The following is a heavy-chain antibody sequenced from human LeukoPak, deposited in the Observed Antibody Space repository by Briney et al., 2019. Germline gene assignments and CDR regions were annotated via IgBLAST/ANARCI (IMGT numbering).Heavy chain of an antibody. D-gene: IGHD7-27*01. J-gene: IGHJ1*01. Sequence: GGSLKLSCAASGFTFSGSAMHWVRQASGKGLEWVGRIRSKANSYATAYAESVKGRFTISRDDSKNTAYLQMNSLKTEDTAVYYCSSTDWGYFQHWGQGTLVIVSS. CDR3: SSTDWGYFQH. CDR1: GFTFSGSA. CDR2: IRSKANSYAT. V-gene: IGHV3-73*01.